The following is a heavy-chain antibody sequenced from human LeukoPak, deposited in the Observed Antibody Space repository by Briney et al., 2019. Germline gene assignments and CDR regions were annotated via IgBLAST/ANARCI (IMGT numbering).Heavy chain of an antibody. V-gene: IGHV4-39*07. CDR3: ARRGGDASGYYYYMDV. J-gene: IGHJ6*03. D-gene: IGHD4-17*01. Sequence: SETLSLTCTVSGGSISSSSYYWGWIRQPPGKGLEWIGRIYYSGSTYYNPSLKSRVTISVDTSKNQFSLKLSSVTAADTAVYYCARRGGDASGYYYYMDVWGKGTTVTISS. CDR2: IYYSGST. CDR1: GGSISSSSYY.